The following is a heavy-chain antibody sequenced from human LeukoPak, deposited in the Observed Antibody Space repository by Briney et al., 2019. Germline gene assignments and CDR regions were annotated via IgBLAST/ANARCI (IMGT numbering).Heavy chain of an antibody. V-gene: IGHV3-7*01. J-gene: IGHJ4*02. Sequence: GGSLRLSCAASGFTFSIYWMSWVRQAPGKGLEWVANMKEDGSEKNYVDSVKGRFTISRDNAQDSLYLQMNSLRAEDTAVYYCARDRGYSNFDYWGQGTLVTVSS. CDR1: GFTFSIYW. CDR3: ARDRGYSNFDY. CDR2: MKEDGSEK. D-gene: IGHD4-11*01.